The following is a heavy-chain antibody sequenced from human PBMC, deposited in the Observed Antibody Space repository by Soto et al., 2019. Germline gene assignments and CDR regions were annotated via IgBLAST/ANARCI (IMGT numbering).Heavy chain of an antibody. V-gene: IGHV4-59*01. D-gene: IGHD6-19*01. CDR3: ARDLDSPTGWYSIGED. CDR1: GGSISSYY. J-gene: IGHJ4*02. Sequence: LSLTCTVSGGSISSYYWSWIRQPPGKGLEWIGYIYYSGSTNYNPSLKSRVTMSRDNSKNTLFLQMNNLTRDDTATYYCARDLDSPTGWYSIGEDWGQGALVTVSS. CDR2: IYYSGST.